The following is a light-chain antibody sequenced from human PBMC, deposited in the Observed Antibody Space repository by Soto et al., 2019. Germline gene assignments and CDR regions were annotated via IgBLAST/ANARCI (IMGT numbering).Light chain of an antibody. CDR1: RGVGHD. J-gene: IGKJ4*01. CDR3: LQDYDNPLT. Sequence: AIQMTQSPSSLSASVGDTVTITCRASRGVGHDLGWYQQKPGKAPKLLIYHASTLQSGVPSRFSGSGSGTDFTLTISSLQAEDFATYCCLQDYDNPLTFGGGTKVEI. CDR2: HAS. V-gene: IGKV1-6*01.